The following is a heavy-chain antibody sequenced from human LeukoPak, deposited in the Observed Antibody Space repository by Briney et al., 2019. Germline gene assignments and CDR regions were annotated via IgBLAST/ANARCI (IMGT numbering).Heavy chain of an antibody. Sequence: PGGSLRLSCAASGFTFSNYPMTWVRQAPGKGLEWVSSIRGSGDSTSYADSVKGRFTISRDNSKDTLFLQMNSLRAEDTAVYYCAELGITMIGGVWGKGTTVTISS. CDR1: GFTFSNYP. D-gene: IGHD3-10*02. V-gene: IGHV3-23*01. J-gene: IGHJ6*04. CDR2: IRGSGDST. CDR3: AELGITMIGGV.